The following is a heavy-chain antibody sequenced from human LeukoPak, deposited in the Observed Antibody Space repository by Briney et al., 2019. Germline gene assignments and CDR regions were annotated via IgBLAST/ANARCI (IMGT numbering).Heavy chain of an antibody. J-gene: IGHJ3*02. CDR3: ARSPARASCGPFDI. CDR1: GFTFSSYG. V-gene: IGHV3-33*01. CDR2: IWYDGSNK. D-gene: IGHD2-15*01. Sequence: PGGSLRLSCAASGFTFSSYGMHWVRQAPGKGLEWVAVIWYDGSNKYYADSVKGRFTISRDNSKNTLYLQMNSLRAEDTAVYYCARSPARASCGPFDIRGQGTMVTVSS.